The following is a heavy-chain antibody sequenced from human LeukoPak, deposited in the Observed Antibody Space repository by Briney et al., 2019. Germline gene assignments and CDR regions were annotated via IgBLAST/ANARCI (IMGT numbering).Heavy chain of an antibody. CDR2: ISGSGGST. CDR3: AKTPYGGTVGYFDY. V-gene: IGHV3-23*01. J-gene: IGHJ4*02. D-gene: IGHD4/OR15-4a*01. CDR1: GFTFSSYA. Sequence: PGGSLRLSCAASGFTFSSYAMSWVRQAPGKALEWVSAISGSGGSTYYADSVKGRFTISRDNSKNTLYLQMNSLRAEDTAVYYCAKTPYGGTVGYFDYWGQGTLVTVSS.